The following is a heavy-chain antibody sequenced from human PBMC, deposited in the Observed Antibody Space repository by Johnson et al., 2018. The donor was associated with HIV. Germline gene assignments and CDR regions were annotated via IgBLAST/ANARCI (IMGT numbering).Heavy chain of an antibody. CDR1: GFTFSDYY. V-gene: IGHV3-11*01. CDR2: ITSSGGTV. J-gene: IGHJ3*02. Sequence: QVQLVESGGGLVNPGGSLRLSCAASGFTFSDYYMSLIRQAPGKGLEWVSYITSSGGTVYYADSVKGRFTISRDNAKNSLYLQMKSLRAEDTALYYCAREVRDNLNQVPAFEIWGQGAMVTVSS. D-gene: IGHD1-20*01. CDR3: AREVRDNLNQVPAFEI.